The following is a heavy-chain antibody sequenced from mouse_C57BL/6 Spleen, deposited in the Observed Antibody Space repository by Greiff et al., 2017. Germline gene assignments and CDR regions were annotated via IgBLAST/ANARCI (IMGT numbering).Heavy chain of an antibody. CDR3: AREGDGYYKAMDY. D-gene: IGHD2-3*01. Sequence: VQLQESGAELARPGASVKLSCKASGYTFTSYGISWVKQRTGQGLEWIGEIYPRSGNTYYNEKFKGKATLTADKSSSTAYMELRSLTSEDSAVYFCAREGDGYYKAMDYWGQGTSVTVSS. V-gene: IGHV1-81*01. J-gene: IGHJ4*01. CDR1: GYTFTSYG. CDR2: IYPRSGNT.